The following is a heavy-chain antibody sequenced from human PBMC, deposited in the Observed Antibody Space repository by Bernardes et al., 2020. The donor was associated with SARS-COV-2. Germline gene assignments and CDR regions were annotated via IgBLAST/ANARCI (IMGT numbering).Heavy chain of an antibody. V-gene: IGHV3-66*01. CDR1: GFTVSNNY. CDR2: IYSVGRT. J-gene: IGHJ5*02. Sequence: GGSLRLSRAASGFTVSNNYISWVRQAPGKGLQWVSVIYSVGRTYYADSVKGRFTISRDNSENTVSLQMNSLRAEDTAVYYCARVWDTRVVTAAPFDPWGQGTLVTVSS. CDR3: ARVWDTRVVTAAPFDP. D-gene: IGHD2-2*01.